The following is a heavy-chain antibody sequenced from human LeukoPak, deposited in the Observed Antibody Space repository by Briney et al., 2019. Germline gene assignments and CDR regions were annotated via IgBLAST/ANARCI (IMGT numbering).Heavy chain of an antibody. CDR2: IYSGGST. Sequence: GGSLRLSCAASGFTVSNNYMNWVRQAPGKGLEWVSVIYSGGSTSYAASVKGRFTISRDNSRNTVSLQMNTLRAEDTAVYYCARGNSYDSGGYPEYFQNWGQGTLVTVSS. J-gene: IGHJ1*01. D-gene: IGHD3-22*01. CDR1: GFTVSNNY. V-gene: IGHV3-66*01. CDR3: ARGNSYDSGGYPEYFQN.